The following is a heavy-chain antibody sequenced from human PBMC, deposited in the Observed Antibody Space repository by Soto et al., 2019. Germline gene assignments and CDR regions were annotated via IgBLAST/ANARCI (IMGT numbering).Heavy chain of an antibody. CDR2: IYHSGST. V-gene: IGHV4-30-2*01. CDR1: GGSISSGGYS. Sequence: QLQLQESGSGLVKPSQTLSLTCAVSGGSISSGGYSWSWIRQTPGKGLEWIGYIYHSGSTYYNPSLKSRVTISVDRSKNHFSLKLSSVTAADTAVYYCASSHAGAHITAAVHWGQGTLVTVSS. CDR3: ASSHAGAHITAAVH. J-gene: IGHJ4*02. D-gene: IGHD6-13*01.